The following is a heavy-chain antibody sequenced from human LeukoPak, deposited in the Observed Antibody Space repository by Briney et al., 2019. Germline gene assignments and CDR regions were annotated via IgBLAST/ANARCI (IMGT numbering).Heavy chain of an antibody. D-gene: IGHD5-24*01. Sequence: PSETLSLTCSVSTDSISSGRYYWIWIRQPAGKGREWIGRIYTSGSTNYNPSLKSRVIISVDTSKNQFSLSLSSVTAADTAVYYCARDRTGWLQADYWGPGTLVTVSS. CDR2: IYTSGST. CDR1: TDSISSGRYY. CDR3: ARDRTGWLQADY. V-gene: IGHV4-61*02. J-gene: IGHJ4*02.